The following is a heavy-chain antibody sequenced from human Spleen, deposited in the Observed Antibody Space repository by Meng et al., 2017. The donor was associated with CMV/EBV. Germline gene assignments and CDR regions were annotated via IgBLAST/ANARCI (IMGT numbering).Heavy chain of an antibody. CDR3: ARRGLAPRAGFDL. CDR1: GYTFSSYW. D-gene: IGHD6-6*01. V-gene: IGHV3-74*01. CDR2: IYSDGSSI. J-gene: IGHJ2*01. Sequence: GGSLRLSCAASGYTFSSYWMHWVRQAPGKGPVWVSRIYSDGSSISYADSVKGRFTISRDNAKNTLYLQMNSLRAEDTAIYYCARRGLAPRAGFDLWGRGTLVTVSS.